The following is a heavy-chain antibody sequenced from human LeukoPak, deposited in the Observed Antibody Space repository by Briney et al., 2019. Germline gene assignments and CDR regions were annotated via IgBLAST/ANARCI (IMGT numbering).Heavy chain of an antibody. CDR1: GFSLSTSGVG. CDR3: AHTYDFDT. J-gene: IGHJ3*02. D-gene: IGHD5-12*01. CDR2: IYWNDDK. Sequence: SGPTLVNPTQTLTLTCTFSGFSLSTSGVGVGWIRQPPGKALEWLALIYWNDDKRYSTSLKSRLTITKDTSKKQVVPTMTNMDPVDTGTYYCAHTYDFDTWGHGTMVTVSS. V-gene: IGHV2-5*01.